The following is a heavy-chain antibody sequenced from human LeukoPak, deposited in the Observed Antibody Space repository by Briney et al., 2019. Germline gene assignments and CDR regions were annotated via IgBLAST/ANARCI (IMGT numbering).Heavy chain of an antibody. D-gene: IGHD3-10*01. CDR2: INPNSGGT. V-gene: IGHV1-2*02. Sequence: GASVKVSCKASGYTFTGYYMHWVRQAPGQGLEWMGWINPNSGGTNYAQKFQGRVTMTRDTSISTAYMELSRLRSDDTAVYYCARVRGPGTYYFDYWGQGTLVTVSS. J-gene: IGHJ4*02. CDR1: GYTFTGYY. CDR3: ARVRGPGTYYFDY.